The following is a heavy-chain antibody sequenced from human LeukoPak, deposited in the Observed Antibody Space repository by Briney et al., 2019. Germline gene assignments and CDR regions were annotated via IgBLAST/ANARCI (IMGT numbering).Heavy chain of an antibody. CDR3: ARDSSGWYSDAFDI. D-gene: IGHD6-19*01. V-gene: IGHV4-4*07. J-gene: IGHJ3*02. CDR1: GGSISSYY. CDR2: IYTSGST. Sequence: NPSETLSLTCTVSGGSISSYYWSWIRQPAGKGLEWIGRIYTSGSTNYNPSLKSRVTISVDTSKNQFSLKLSSVTAADTAVYYCARDSSGWYSDAFDIWGQGTMVTVSS.